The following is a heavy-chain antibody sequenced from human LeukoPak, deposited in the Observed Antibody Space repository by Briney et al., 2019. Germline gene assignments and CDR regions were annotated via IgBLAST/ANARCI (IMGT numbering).Heavy chain of an antibody. Sequence: PGGSLRLSCAASGFTFSNYNMNWVRQAPGKGLEWVSSISGSSSYIYYADSVKGRFTISRDNAQNSLYLQMNSLRAEDTAVYYCARDPGDWNYGYFDYWGQGTLVTVSS. CDR2: ISGSSSYI. CDR3: ARDPGDWNYGYFDY. V-gene: IGHV3-21*01. J-gene: IGHJ4*02. D-gene: IGHD1-7*01. CDR1: GFTFSNYN.